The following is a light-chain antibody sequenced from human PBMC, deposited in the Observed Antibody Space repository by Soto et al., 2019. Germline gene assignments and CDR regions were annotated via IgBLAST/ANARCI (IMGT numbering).Light chain of an antibody. CDR1: QDISRY. Sequence: DIQLTQSPSFLSASVGDRVTITCRASQDISRYLAWYQQKAGKAPKLLIYAASTLQKVVPSRFSGSGSGTEFNFTITSLQPDDFATSYYQQLYTYPLFTFGPGTEVDI. V-gene: IGKV1-9*01. J-gene: IGKJ3*01. CDR3: QQLYTYPLFT. CDR2: AAS.